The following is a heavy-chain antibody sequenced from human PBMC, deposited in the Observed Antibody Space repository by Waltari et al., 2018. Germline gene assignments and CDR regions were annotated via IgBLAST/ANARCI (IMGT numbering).Heavy chain of an antibody. J-gene: IGHJ4*02. V-gene: IGHV5-51*01. CDR2: IYAGDSDT. CDR3: AREKGFSSGNFDF. D-gene: IGHD6-19*01. Sequence: EVQLVQSGAEVKKPGESLKISCTSSGYSFTSYWIGWVRQMPGKGLEWMGFIYAGDSDTRYSPAFKGQVTISVDKSISTAYLQWSTVKASDTAMYFCAREKGFSSGNFDFWGQGTLVTVSS. CDR1: GYSFTSYW.